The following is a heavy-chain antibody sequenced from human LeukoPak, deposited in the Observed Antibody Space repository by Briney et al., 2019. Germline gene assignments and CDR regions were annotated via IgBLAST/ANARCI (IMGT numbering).Heavy chain of an antibody. D-gene: IGHD2-21*02. CDR3: AKEYEAYCGGDCYSHFQD. CDR2: IWYDGRNK. CDR1: GFTFSSYG. V-gene: IGHV3-33*06. J-gene: IGHJ1*01. Sequence: HPGRSLRLSCAAPGFTFSSYGMHWVRQAPGKGLEWVALIWYDGRNKYYADSVKGRFSISRDNSKNTLYLQMNSLRAEDTAVYYCAKEYEAYCGGDCYSHFQDWGQGTLVTVSS.